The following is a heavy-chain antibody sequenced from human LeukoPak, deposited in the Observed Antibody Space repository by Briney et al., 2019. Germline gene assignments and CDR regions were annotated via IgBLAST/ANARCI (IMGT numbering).Heavy chain of an antibody. V-gene: IGHV4-39*01. D-gene: IGHD4-17*01. J-gene: IGHJ4*02. CDR1: GGSISSSSYY. Sequence: SETLSLTCTVSGGSISSSSYYWGWIRQPPGKGLEWIGSIYYSGSTYYNPSLKSRVTISVDTSKNQFSLKLSSVTAADTAVYYRARHVGLIMTTVTSYFDYWGQGTLVTVSS. CDR3: ARHVGLIMTTVTSYFDY. CDR2: IYYSGST.